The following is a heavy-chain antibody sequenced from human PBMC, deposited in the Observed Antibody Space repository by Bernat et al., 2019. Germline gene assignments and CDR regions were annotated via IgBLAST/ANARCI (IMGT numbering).Heavy chain of an antibody. CDR2: IYSGGST. D-gene: IGHD3-9*01. J-gene: IGHJ4*02. CDR1: GLTFSTYA. CDR3: ARGNDILTGYLVY. V-gene: IGHV3-66*01. Sequence: VQLVESGGGVVQPGRSLRLSCAASGLTFSTYAMHWVRQAPGKGLEWVSVIYSGGSTYYADSVKGRFTISRDNSKNTLYLQMNSLRAEDTAVYYCARGNDILTGYLVYWGQGTLVTVSS.